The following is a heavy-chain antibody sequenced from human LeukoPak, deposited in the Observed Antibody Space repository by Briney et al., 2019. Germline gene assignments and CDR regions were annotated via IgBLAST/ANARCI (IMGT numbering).Heavy chain of an antibody. V-gene: IGHV4-39*07. Sequence: SETLSLTCTVSGGSISSSSYYWGWIRQPPGKGLEWIGSIYYSGSTYYNPSLKSRVTISVDTSKNQFSLKLSSVTAADTAVYYCARDVEDSSSWDYWGQGTLVTVSS. D-gene: IGHD6-13*01. CDR3: ARDVEDSSSWDY. CDR1: GGSISSSSYY. J-gene: IGHJ4*02. CDR2: IYYSGST.